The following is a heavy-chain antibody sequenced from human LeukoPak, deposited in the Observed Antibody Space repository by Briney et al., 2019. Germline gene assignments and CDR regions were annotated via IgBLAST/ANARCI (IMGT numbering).Heavy chain of an antibody. CDR3: ARDGGSSSGCFDY. V-gene: IGHV1-69*04. D-gene: IGHD6-6*01. J-gene: IGHJ4*02. CDR2: IIPILGIA. Sequence: SVKVSCKASGYTFTSYGISWVRQAPGQGLEWMGRIIPILGIANYAQKFQGRVTITADKSTSTAYMELSSLRSEDTAVYYCARDGGSSSGCFDYWGQGTLVTVSS. CDR1: GYTFTSYG.